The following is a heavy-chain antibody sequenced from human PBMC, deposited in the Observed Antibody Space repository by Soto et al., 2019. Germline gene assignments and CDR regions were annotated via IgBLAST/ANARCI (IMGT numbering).Heavy chain of an antibody. V-gene: IGHV1-24*01. Sequence: ASVKVSCKVSGYTLTELSMHWVQQAPGKGLEWMGGFDPEDGETIYAHKFQGRVTMTEDTSTDTAYMELRSLRSEDTAVYYCATAARWEFPSPRXWGQGTMFTVSX. CDR2: FDPEDGET. D-gene: IGHD1-26*01. J-gene: IGHJ5*02. CDR1: GYTLTELS. CDR3: ATAARWEFPSPRX.